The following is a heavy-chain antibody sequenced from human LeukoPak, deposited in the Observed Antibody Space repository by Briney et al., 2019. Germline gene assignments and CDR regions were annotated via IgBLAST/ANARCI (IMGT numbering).Heavy chain of an antibody. V-gene: IGHV5-51*01. Sequence: GESLKISCKGSGYSLTSYWIGWVRHMPGKGLECMGIIYPGDSDTRYSPSFQGQVTISADKSISTAYLQWSSLKASDTAMYYCARRGVYYDFWSLDYWGQGTLVTVSS. CDR3: ARRGVYYDFWSLDY. J-gene: IGHJ4*02. CDR2: IYPGDSDT. CDR1: GYSLTSYW. D-gene: IGHD3-3*01.